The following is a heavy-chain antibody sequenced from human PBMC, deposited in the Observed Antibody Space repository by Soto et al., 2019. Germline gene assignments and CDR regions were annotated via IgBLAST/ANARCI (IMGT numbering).Heavy chain of an antibody. D-gene: IGHD2-15*01. J-gene: IGHJ3*02. Sequence: GGSLRLSCAASGFTFSSYAMNWVRQAPGKGLEWVSTISGSGYSGSGGSTYYADSVRGRFTSSRDNSENKLYLQMNSLRAEDTAVYYCAKWASSVVAATLGDAFDMWGQGTTVTVSS. CDR2: ISGSGYSGSGGST. CDR1: GFTFSSYA. V-gene: IGHV3-23*01. CDR3: AKWASSVVAATLGDAFDM.